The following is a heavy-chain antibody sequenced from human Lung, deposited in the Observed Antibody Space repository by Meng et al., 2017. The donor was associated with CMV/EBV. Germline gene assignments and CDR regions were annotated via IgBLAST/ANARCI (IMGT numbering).Heavy chain of an antibody. J-gene: IGHJ4*02. CDR1: GFSFNTYT. V-gene: IGHV3-21*01. CDR2: VSDGGDYV. Sequence: SXXASGFSFNTYTLNWVRQAPGKGLEWVSSVSDGGDYVYYADSVKGRFTISRDNARNSLFLQMNSLRAEDTAVYYCARDLGYCSRTSCYMFYFDYWGQGXLXTVSS. CDR3: ARDLGYCSRTSCYMFYFDY. D-gene: IGHD2-2*02.